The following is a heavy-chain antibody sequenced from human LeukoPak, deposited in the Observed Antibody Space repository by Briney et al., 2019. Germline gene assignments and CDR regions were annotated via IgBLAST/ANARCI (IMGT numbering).Heavy chain of an antibody. Sequence: SETLSLTCTVSGGSISSSSYYWGWIRQPPGKGLEWIGSIYYSGSTYYNPSLKSRVTISVDTSKNQFSLKLGSVTAADTAVYYCAILLGTTDYWGQGTLVTVSS. D-gene: IGHD3-10*01. CDR3: AILLGTTDY. CDR2: IYYSGST. V-gene: IGHV4-39*01. J-gene: IGHJ4*02. CDR1: GGSISSSSYY.